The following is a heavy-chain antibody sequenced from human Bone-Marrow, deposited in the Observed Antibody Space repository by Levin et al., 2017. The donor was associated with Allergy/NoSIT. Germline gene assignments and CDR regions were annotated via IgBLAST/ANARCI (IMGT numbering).Heavy chain of an antibody. CDR2: IIPIFGTT. V-gene: IGHV1-69*06. CDR1: GGTFNSYV. D-gene: IGHD1-26*01. Sequence: SVKVSCKASGGTFNSYVISWVRQAPGQGLEWMGGIIPIFGTTNDAQKFQGRVTITADKSTNTAYLELTSLKSEDTAVYYCAREKSGGSLFDIWGQGTLVTVPS. J-gene: IGHJ3*02. CDR3: AREKSGGSLFDI.